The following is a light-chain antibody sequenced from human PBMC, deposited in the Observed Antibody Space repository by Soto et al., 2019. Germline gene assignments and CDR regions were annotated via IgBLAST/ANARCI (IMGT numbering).Light chain of an antibody. Sequence: QSVLTQPASVSGSPGQSITISCTGTSSDVGGYNYVSWYQQHPGKAPKLMIYDVSNRPSGVSIRFSGSKSANTASLTISGLQAEDEADYYCSSYTGSSTYVVFGGGTKVTVL. CDR2: DVS. V-gene: IGLV2-14*01. J-gene: IGLJ2*01. CDR1: SSDVGGYNY. CDR3: SSYTGSSTYVV.